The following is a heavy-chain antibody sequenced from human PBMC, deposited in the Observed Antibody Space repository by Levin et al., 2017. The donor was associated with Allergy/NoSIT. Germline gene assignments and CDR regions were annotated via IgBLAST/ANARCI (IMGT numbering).Heavy chain of an antibody. Sequence: GESLKISCAASGFTFSSYWMSWVRQAPGKGLEWVANIKQDGSEKYYVDSVKGRFTISRDNAKNSLYLQMNSLRAEDTAVYYCARWAQYYDFWSGYFPPLREDADDAFDIWGQGTMVTVSS. D-gene: IGHD3-3*01. CDR2: IKQDGSEK. CDR3: ARWAQYYDFWSGYFPPLREDADDAFDI. V-gene: IGHV3-7*01. CDR1: GFTFSSYW. J-gene: IGHJ3*02.